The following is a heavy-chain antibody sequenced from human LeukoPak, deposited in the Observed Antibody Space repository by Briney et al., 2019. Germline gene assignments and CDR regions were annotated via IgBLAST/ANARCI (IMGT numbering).Heavy chain of an antibody. V-gene: IGHV1-18*01. J-gene: IGHJ4*02. CDR1: GYTFTSYG. D-gene: IGHD3-22*01. Sequence: ASVKVSCKASGYTFTSYGISWVRQAPGQGLEWVGWISAYNGNTNYAQKLQGRVTMTTDTSTSTAYMELRSLRSDDTAVYYCAREKWEDSSGYYLVYWGQGTLVTVSS. CDR3: AREKWEDSSGYYLVY. CDR2: ISAYNGNT.